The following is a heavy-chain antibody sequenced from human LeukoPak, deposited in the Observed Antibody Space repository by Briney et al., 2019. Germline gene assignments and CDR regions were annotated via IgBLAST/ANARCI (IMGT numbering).Heavy chain of an antibody. J-gene: IGHJ4*02. CDR1: GFIVSSNY. CDR2: IYSGGST. CDR3: ARESGQWLDYYFDY. D-gene: IGHD6-19*01. V-gene: IGHV3-53*01. Sequence: GGSLRLSCAASGFIVSSNYMSWVRQAPGKGLEWVSVIYSGGSTYYADSVKGRFTISRDNSKNTLYLQMNSLRAEDTAVYYCARESGQWLDYYFDYWGQGTLVTVSS.